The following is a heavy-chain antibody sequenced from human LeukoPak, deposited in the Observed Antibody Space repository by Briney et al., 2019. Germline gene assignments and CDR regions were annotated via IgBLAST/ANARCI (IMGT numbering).Heavy chain of an antibody. V-gene: IGHV3-48*03. CDR2: VSGSGTEI. Sequence: PGVSLRLYCAASGFTFNNFEMNWVAQAPGKGLESITCVSGSGTEIHYGDSVKGRFTISRDNAQSSLYLQMNSLRAEDTAVCYCATKVPGNSHFSSWGVGTLVTVSS. D-gene: IGHD4-23*01. CDR3: ATKVPGNSHFSS. CDR1: GFTFNNFE. J-gene: IGHJ4*02.